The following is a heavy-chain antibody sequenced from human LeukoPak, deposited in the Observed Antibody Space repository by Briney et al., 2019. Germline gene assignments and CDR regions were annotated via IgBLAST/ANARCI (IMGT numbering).Heavy chain of an antibody. CDR2: IRYDGSNK. V-gene: IGHV3-30*02. J-gene: IGHJ4*02. CDR1: GFTFSGYG. D-gene: IGHD3-22*01. CDR3: AKDDAPLPLRYDSSGPDY. Sequence: GGSLRLSCAASGFTFSGYGMHWVRQAPGKGLEWVAFIRYDGSNKYYADSVKGRFTISRDNSKNTLYLQMNSLRAEDTAVYYCAKDDAPLPLRYDSSGPDYWGQGTLVTVSS.